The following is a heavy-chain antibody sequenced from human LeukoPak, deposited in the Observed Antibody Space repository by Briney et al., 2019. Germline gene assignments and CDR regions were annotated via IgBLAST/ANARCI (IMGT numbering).Heavy chain of an antibody. D-gene: IGHD6-19*01. V-gene: IGHV4-59*01. CDR3: ARAVAPDY. Sequence: SETLSLTCTVSGGSISSYYWSWIRQPPGKGLEWIGYIYYSGSINYNPSLKSRVTISVDTSKNQFSLKLSSVTAADTAVYYCARAVAPDYWGQGTQVTVSS. J-gene: IGHJ4*02. CDR1: GGSISSYY. CDR2: IYYSGSI.